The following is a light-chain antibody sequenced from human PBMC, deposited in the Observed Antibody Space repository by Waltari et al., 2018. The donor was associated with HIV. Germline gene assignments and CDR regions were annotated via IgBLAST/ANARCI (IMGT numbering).Light chain of an antibody. V-gene: IGKV2-28*01. J-gene: IGKJ3*01. Sequence: IVLTQSPVSLPVTPGESASISCRSSQSLLHSNGNNYLEWYVQKPGQSPQRLIYLGTSRASGVPDRLSGRGSGTDFTLRISKVAAEDVGVYYCHQFYSTPLTFGPGTKVVIK. CDR2: LGT. CDR1: QSLLHSNGNNY. CDR3: HQFYSTPLT.